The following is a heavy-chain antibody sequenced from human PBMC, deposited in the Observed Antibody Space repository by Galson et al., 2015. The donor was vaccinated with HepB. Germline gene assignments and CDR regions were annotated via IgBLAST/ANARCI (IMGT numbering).Heavy chain of an antibody. Sequence: SLRLSCAASGFTFSTYAMSWVRQAPGKGLEWVSAISGGGDSTYYADSVMGRFTISRDNPKNTLYLQMHSLRAEDTALYYCARQRDSGYDLGPLDYWGQGTLVTVSS. D-gene: IGHD5-12*01. CDR3: ARQRDSGYDLGPLDY. CDR2: ISGGGDST. V-gene: IGHV3-23*01. CDR1: GFTFSTYA. J-gene: IGHJ4*02.